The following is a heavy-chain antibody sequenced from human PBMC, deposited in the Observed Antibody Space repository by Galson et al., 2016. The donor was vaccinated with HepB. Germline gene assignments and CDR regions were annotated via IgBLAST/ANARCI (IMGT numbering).Heavy chain of an antibody. Sequence: SLRLSCAASGFTNYALHWVRQVPGKGLEWVAVISYDGRNKHYVDSVTGRFTVSRDNSKTTLYLQMNSLRPEDTAVYYCAREFWSVAGKGDWYFDLWGRGTLVTVSS. J-gene: IGHJ2*01. CDR3: AREFWSVAGKGDWYFDL. CDR1: GFTNYA. D-gene: IGHD6-19*01. V-gene: IGHV3-30*04. CDR2: ISYDGRNK.